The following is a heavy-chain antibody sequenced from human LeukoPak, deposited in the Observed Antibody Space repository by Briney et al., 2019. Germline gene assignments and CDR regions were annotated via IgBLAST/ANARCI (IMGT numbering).Heavy chain of an antibody. J-gene: IGHJ4*02. CDR1: GYSISSGYY. Sequence: AETLSLTCAVSGYSISSGYYWGWIRQPPGKGLVWIGRIYHSGSTYYNPSLKSRVTISVDMSKNQLVLKISSVSTTAPAPDDCATLCSFLEWLCPPFDYWGQGTLVTVSS. D-gene: IGHD3-3*01. CDR2: IYHSGST. V-gene: IGHV4-38-2*01. CDR3: ATLCSFLEWLCPPFDY.